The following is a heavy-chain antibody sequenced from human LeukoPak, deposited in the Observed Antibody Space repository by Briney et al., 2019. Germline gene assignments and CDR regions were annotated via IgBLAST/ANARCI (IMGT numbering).Heavy chain of an antibody. CDR2: IYYSGST. CDR1: GGSISSSSYY. J-gene: IGHJ4*02. D-gene: IGHD3-10*01. CDR3: TRITMVRGVIMRGPEGYYFDY. Sequence: SETLSLTCTVSGGSISSSSYYWGWIRQPPGKGLEWIGSIYYSGSTYYNPSLKSRVTISVDTSKNQFSLKLSSVTAADTAVYYCTRITMVRGVIMRGPEGYYFDYWGQGTLVTVSS. V-gene: IGHV4-39*07.